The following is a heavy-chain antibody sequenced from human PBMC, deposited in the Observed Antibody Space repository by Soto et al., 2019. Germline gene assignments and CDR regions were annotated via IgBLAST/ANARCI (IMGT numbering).Heavy chain of an antibody. D-gene: IGHD3-10*01. CDR2: IYYSGST. V-gene: IGHV4-31*03. Sequence: SETLSLTCTVSGGSISSGGYYWSWIRQHPGKGLEWIGYIYYSGSTYYNPSLKSRVTISVDTSKNKFSLKLSSVTAADTAVYYCARVYWRFGELSHWGQGTLVTVSS. CDR3: ARVYWRFGELSH. CDR1: GGSISSGGYY. J-gene: IGHJ4*02.